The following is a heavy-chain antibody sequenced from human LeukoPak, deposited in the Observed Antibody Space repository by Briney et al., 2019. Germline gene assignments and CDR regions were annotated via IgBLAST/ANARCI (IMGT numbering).Heavy chain of an antibody. CDR2: INPNSGGT. CDR1: GYTFTGYY. Sequence: ASVKVSCKASGYTFTGYYMHWVRQAPGQGLEWMGWINPNSGGTNYAQKFQGRVTMTRDTSISTAYMELSRLRSDDTAVCYCARDHYDSSGYFNWFDPWGQGTLVTVSS. CDR3: ARDHYDSSGYFNWFDP. D-gene: IGHD3-22*01. J-gene: IGHJ5*02. V-gene: IGHV1-2*02.